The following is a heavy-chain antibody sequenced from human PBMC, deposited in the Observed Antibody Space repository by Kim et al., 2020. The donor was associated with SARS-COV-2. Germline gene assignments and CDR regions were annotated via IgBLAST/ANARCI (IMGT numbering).Heavy chain of an antibody. CDR1: GFTFSSYA. Sequence: GGSLRLSCAASGFTFSSYAMSWVRQAPGKGLEWVSAISGSGGITYYADSVKGRFTISRDNSKNTLYLQMNSLRAEDTAVYYCAKDLYGVGSYGSFWFDPWGQGTLVTVSS. CDR2: ISGSGGIT. J-gene: IGHJ5*02. D-gene: IGHD2-8*01. V-gene: IGHV3-23*01. CDR3: AKDLYGVGSYGSFWFDP.